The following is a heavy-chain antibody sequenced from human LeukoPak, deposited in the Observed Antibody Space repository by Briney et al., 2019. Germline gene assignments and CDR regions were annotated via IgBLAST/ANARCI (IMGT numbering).Heavy chain of an antibody. CDR3: AKGLWGWLQEGFDY. CDR2: MNPNSGNT. V-gene: IGHV1-8*01. CDR1: GYTFTSYD. Sequence: ASVKVSCKASGYTFTSYDINWVRQATGQGLEWMGWMNPNSGNTGYAQKFQGRVTMTRNTSISTAYMELNSLRAEDTAVYYCAKGLWGWLQEGFDYWGQGTLVTVSS. D-gene: IGHD5-24*01. J-gene: IGHJ4*02.